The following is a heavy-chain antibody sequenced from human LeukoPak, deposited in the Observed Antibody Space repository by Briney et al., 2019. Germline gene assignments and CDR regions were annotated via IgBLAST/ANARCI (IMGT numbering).Heavy chain of an antibody. D-gene: IGHD6-6*01. CDR3: ARAGQWVQLVPNWFDP. Sequence: SETLSLTCAVYGGSFSGYYWSWIRQPPGKGLEWIGEINHSGSTNYNPSLKSRVTISVDTSKNQFSLKLSSVTAADTAVYYCARAGQWVQLVPNWFDPWGRETLVTVSS. CDR1: GGSFSGYY. V-gene: IGHV4-34*01. J-gene: IGHJ5*02. CDR2: INHSGST.